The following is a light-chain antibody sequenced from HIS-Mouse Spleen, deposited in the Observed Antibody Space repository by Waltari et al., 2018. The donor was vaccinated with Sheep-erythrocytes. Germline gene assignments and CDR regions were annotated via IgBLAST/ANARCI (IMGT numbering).Light chain of an antibody. Sequence: QSALTQPASVSGSPGQSITIPCTGTSSDVGGYNYVSWYQQHPAKAPKLMIYEVSNRPSGVSNRFSGSKSGNTASLTISGLQAEDEADYYCSSYTSSSTWVFGGGTKLTVL. V-gene: IGLV2-14*01. CDR1: SSDVGGYNY. CDR3: SSYTSSSTWV. CDR2: EVS. J-gene: IGLJ3*02.